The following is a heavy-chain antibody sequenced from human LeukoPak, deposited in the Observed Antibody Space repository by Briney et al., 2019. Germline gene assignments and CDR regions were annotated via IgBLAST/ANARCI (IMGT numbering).Heavy chain of an antibody. V-gene: IGHV4-59*01. Sequence: PSETLSLTCTVSGGSISSYYWSWIRQPPGKGLEGIGHIYYSWSTNYNPSLKSRVTISVDTSKNQFSLKLSSVTAADTAVYYCARVKYYYDSSGYSQNFDYWGQGTLVTVSS. CDR3: ARVKYYYDSSGYSQNFDY. CDR1: GGSISSYY. CDR2: IYYSWST. J-gene: IGHJ4*02. D-gene: IGHD3-22*01.